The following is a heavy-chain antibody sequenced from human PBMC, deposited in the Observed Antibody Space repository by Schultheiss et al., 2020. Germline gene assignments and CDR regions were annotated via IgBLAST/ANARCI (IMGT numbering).Heavy chain of an antibody. CDR2: IGRGGDT. V-gene: IGHV3-23*01. D-gene: IGHD3-22*01. CDR3: ARDTYDSSGYYYFDY. Sequence: GGSLRLSCAASGFTFDDYAMHWVRQAPGKGLEWVSGIGRGGDTYYADSVKGRFTISRDNSKNSLYLQMNSLRAEDTAVYYCARDTYDSSGYYYFDYWGQGTLVTVSS. J-gene: IGHJ4*02. CDR1: GFTFDDYA.